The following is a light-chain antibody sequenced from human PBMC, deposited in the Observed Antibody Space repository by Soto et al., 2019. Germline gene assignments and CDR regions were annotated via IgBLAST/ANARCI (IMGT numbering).Light chain of an antibody. CDR3: CRYTDASSLR. J-gene: IGLJ3*02. Sequence: QSALTQPASVSGSPGQSITISCTGTSGDVGTYNFVSWYQHHPAKAPKLMIYEGNKRPSGVSNRFSGSRSGNTASLTISGLQAEVLADYYCCRYTDASSLRFGGGPQLAVL. V-gene: IGLV2-23*01. CDR2: EGN. CDR1: SGDVGTYNF.